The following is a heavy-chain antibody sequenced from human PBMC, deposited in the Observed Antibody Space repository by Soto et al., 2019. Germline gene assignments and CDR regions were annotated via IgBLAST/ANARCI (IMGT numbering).Heavy chain of an antibody. CDR1: GYTFTCYY. Sequence: ASAKVSCKASGYTFTCYYMHWVRQAPGQGLEWMGWINPNSGGTNYAQKFQSWVTMTRDTSISTAYMELSRLRSDDTAVYYCARERLELLTDGVAFRIRGPGTMVTVS. D-gene: IGHD1-26*01. CDR3: ARERLELLTDGVAFRI. V-gene: IGHV1-2*04. J-gene: IGHJ3*02. CDR2: INPNSGGT.